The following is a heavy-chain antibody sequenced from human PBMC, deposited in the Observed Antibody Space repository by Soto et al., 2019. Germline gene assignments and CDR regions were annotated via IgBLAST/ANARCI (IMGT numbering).Heavy chain of an antibody. V-gene: IGHV3-11*01. Sequence: GSLRLSCAASGFTFSDYYMSWIRQAPGKGLEWVSYISSSGSTIYYADSVKGRFTISRDNAKNSLYLQMNSLRAEDTAVYYCARYYSSYYYYMDVWGKGTTVTVSS. D-gene: IGHD4-4*01. CDR1: GFTFSDYY. J-gene: IGHJ6*03. CDR2: ISSSGSTI. CDR3: ARYYSSYYYYMDV.